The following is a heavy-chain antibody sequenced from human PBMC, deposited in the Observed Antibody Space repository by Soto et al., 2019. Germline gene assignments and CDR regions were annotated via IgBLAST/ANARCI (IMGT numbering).Heavy chain of an antibody. Sequence: PSETLSLTCTVSGGSVSSGSYYWSWIRQPPGKGLEWIGYIYYSGSTNYNPSLKSRVTISVDTSKNQFSLKLTSVTAADTAVYYCARGSDERYYYYYYGMDVWGQGTTVTVSS. CDR1: GGSVSSGSYY. D-gene: IGHD1-1*01. V-gene: IGHV4-61*01. J-gene: IGHJ6*02. CDR3: ARGSDERYYYYYYGMDV. CDR2: IYYSGST.